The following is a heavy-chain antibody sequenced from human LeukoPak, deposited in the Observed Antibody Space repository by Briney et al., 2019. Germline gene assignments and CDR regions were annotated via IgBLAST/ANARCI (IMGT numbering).Heavy chain of an antibody. Sequence: GGSLRLSCAASGFTFDDYGMSWVRQAPGTGLEWVSGINWNGGSTGYADSVEGRFTISRDNAKTSLYLQMNSLRAEDTALYYCATYCSRTSCSIDHWGQGTLVTVSS. CDR2: INWNGGST. V-gene: IGHV3-20*04. CDR1: GFTFDDYG. D-gene: IGHD2-2*01. CDR3: ATYCSRTSCSIDH. J-gene: IGHJ4*02.